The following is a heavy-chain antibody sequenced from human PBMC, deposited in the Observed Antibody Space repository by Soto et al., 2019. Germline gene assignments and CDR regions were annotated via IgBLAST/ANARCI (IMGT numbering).Heavy chain of an antibody. Sequence: GGSLRLSCAASGFTFRKYGIHWDRQAPGKGLEWVALIWNDGIRKVYVDSVKGRITISRDNSKNTLDLQMNNLRDEDTAVYYCARDDDNDANALDYWGPGTLVTVSS. CDR3: ARDDDNDANALDY. V-gene: IGHV3-33*01. CDR1: GFTFRKYG. CDR2: IWNDGIRK. J-gene: IGHJ4*02.